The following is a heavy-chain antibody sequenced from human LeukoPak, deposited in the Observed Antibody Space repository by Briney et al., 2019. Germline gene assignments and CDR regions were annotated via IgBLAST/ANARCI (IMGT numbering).Heavy chain of an antibody. CDR2: MNPNSRDT. D-gene: IGHD4-23*01. CDR1: GYTFTSYD. Sequence: ASVKVSCKASGYTFTSYDINWVRQATGQGLEWMGWMNPNSRDTNYARKFQGRVTMTRDTSIDTAYLELSRLRSDDTAVYYCARANYGGPPGDYWGQGTLVTVSS. CDR3: ARANYGGPPGDY. V-gene: IGHV1-2*02. J-gene: IGHJ4*02.